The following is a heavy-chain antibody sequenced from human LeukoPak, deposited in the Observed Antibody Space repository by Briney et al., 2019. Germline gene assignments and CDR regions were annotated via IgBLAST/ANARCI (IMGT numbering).Heavy chain of an antibody. CDR2: IIPIFGTA. D-gene: IGHD3-10*01. Sequence: ASVKVSCKASGGTFSSYAISWVRQAPGQGLEWMGGIIPIFGTANYAQKFQGRVTITADESTSTAYMELSSLRSEDTAVYYCATTPTMVRCCFDYWGQGTLVTVSS. V-gene: IGHV1-69*13. CDR3: ATTPTMVRCCFDY. CDR1: GGTFSSYA. J-gene: IGHJ4*02.